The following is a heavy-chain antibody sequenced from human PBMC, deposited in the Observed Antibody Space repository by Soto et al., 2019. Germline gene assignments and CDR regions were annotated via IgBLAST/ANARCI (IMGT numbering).Heavy chain of an antibody. Sequence: PGGSLRLSCAASGFTFSSYWMSWVRQAPGKGLEWVANIKQDGSEKYYVDSVKGRFTISRDNAKNSLYLQMNSLRAEDTAVYYCARDHPSYITMTVVATSPDYWGQGTLVTVSS. D-gene: IGHD3-22*01. CDR1: GFTFSSYW. CDR2: IKQDGSEK. CDR3: ARDHPSYITMTVVATSPDY. V-gene: IGHV3-7*01. J-gene: IGHJ4*02.